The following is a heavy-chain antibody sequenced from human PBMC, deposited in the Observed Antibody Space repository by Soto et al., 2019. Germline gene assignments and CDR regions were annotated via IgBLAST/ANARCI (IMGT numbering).Heavy chain of an antibody. CDR1: GYTFTSYA. Sequence: QVQLVQSGAEVKKPGASVKVSCKASGYTFTSYAMHWVRQAPGQRLEWMGWINAGNGNTKYSQKFQGRVTITRDTSASTAYMELSSLRSEDTAVYYCARVGAVARPPDYWGQGTLVTVSS. CDR2: INAGNGNT. J-gene: IGHJ4*02. CDR3: ARVGAVARPPDY. D-gene: IGHD6-19*01. V-gene: IGHV1-3*01.